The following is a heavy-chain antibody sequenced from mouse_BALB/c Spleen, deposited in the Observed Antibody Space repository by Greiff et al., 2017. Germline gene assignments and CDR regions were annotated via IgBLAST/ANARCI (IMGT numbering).Heavy chain of an antibody. J-gene: IGHJ4*01. CDR3: ARDRRSTMITTEAMDY. D-gene: IGHD2-4*01. CDR2: IRNKANGYTT. Sequence: EVKLVESGGGLVQPGGSLRLSCATSGFTFTDYYMSWVRQPPGKALEWLGFIRNKANGYTTEYSASVKGRFTTSRDNSQSILYLQMNTLRAEDSATYYCARDRRSTMITTEAMDYWGQGTSVTVSS. V-gene: IGHV7-3*02. CDR1: GFTFTDYY.